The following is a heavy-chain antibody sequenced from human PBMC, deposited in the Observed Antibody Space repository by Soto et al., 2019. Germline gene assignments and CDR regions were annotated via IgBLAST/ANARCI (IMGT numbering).Heavy chain of an antibody. CDR2: IGIGSSTK. V-gene: IGHV3-48*01. Sequence: PGGSLRLSCAASGFTFSDHYMDWVRQAPGKGLEWVSYIGIGSSTKYYADSVKGRFTISRDNAKNSLYLQMNSLRAEDTAVYYCARDQLYYNDISGRPLNAFDVWGQGTMVTVSS. J-gene: IGHJ3*01. CDR3: ARDQLYYNDISGRPLNAFDV. CDR1: GFTFSDHY. D-gene: IGHD3-22*01.